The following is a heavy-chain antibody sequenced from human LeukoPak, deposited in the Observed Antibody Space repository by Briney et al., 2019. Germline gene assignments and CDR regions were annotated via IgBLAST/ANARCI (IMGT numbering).Heavy chain of an antibody. CDR3: AKAIYDILTGSDY. Sequence: GGSLRLSCAASGFTFSSYAMSGVRQAPGKGLEWVSAISGSGGSTYYADSVKGRFTISRDNSKNTLYLQMNSLRAEDTAVYYCAKAIYDILTGSDYWGQGTLVTVSS. V-gene: IGHV3-23*01. CDR1: GFTFSSYA. D-gene: IGHD3-9*01. J-gene: IGHJ4*02. CDR2: ISGSGGST.